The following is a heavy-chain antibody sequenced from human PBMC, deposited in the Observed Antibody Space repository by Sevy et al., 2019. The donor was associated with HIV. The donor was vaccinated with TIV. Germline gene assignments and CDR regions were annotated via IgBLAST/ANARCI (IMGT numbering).Heavy chain of an antibody. J-gene: IGHJ4*02. CDR1: SGSISTYY. Sequence: SDTLSLTCTVSSGSISTYYRSWIRQPPGKGLEWIGYIYYTGSTNYNPSLKSRVTISVDTSKNQFSLKLSSVTTADTAVNYCARGTPPSVAAQRPYTFDYWGQGTLVTVSS. CDR2: IYYTGST. CDR3: ARGTPPSVAAQRPYTFDY. V-gene: IGHV4-59*07. D-gene: IGHD6-19*01.